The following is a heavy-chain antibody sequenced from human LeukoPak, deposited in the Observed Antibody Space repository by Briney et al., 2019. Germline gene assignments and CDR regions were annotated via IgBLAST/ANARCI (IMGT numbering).Heavy chain of an antibody. CDR3: ARQLDDGDPEDPFDL. D-gene: IGHD4/OR15-4a*01. V-gene: IGHV5-51*01. CDR2: IYPGDSDT. J-gene: IGHJ3*01. Sequence: GESLKISCKGSGYSFANYWIGWVRQMPGKGLEWLGIIYPGDSDTRYNPSFQGQVTVSVDKSISTAHLQWNSLKASDTALYYCARQLDDGDPEDPFDLWGQGTMVTVSS. CDR1: GYSFANYW.